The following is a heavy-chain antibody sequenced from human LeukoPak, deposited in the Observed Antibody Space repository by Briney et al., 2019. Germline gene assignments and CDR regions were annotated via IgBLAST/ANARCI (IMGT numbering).Heavy chain of an antibody. CDR1: EFTFSSYA. V-gene: IGHV3-23*01. Sequence: GGSLRLSCAASEFTFSSYAMSWVRQAPGKGLEWVSAISGSGGSTYYADSVKGRFTISRDNSKNTLYLQMNSLRAEDTAVYYCAKDFWKVYGSGKGAFDIWGQGTMVTVSS. CDR3: AKDFWKVYGSGKGAFDI. CDR2: ISGSGGST. J-gene: IGHJ3*02. D-gene: IGHD3-10*01.